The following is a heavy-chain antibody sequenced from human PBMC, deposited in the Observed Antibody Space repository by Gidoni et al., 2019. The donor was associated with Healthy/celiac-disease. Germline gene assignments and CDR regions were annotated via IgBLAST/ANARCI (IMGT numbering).Heavy chain of an antibody. D-gene: IGHD2-2*01. CDR3: AKVYCSSTSCYSFLDY. Sequence: VRQAPGKGLEWVAVISYDGSNKYNADSVKGRFTISRDNSKNTLYLQMNSLRAEDTAVYYCAKVYCSSTSCYSFLDYWGQGTLVTVSS. J-gene: IGHJ4*02. V-gene: IGHV3-30*18. CDR2: ISYDGSNK.